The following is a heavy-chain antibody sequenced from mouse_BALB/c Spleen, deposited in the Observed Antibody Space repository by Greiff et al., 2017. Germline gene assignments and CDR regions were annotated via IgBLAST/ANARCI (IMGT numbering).Heavy chain of an antibody. V-gene: IGHV1-69*02. CDR3: TRVRDRQLGLDY. CDR1: GYTFTSYW. Sequence: QVQLQQPGAELVRPGASVKLSCKASGYTFTSYWINWVKQRPGQGLEWIGNIYPSDSYTNYNQKFKDKATLTVDKSSSTAHMQLSSPTSEDSAVYYCTRVRDRQLGLDYWGQGTTLTVSS. CDR2: IYPSDSYT. D-gene: IGHD3-2*01. J-gene: IGHJ2*01.